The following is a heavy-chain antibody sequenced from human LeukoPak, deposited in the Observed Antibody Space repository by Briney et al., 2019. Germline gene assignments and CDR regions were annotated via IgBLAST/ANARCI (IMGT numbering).Heavy chain of an antibody. CDR3: ARDQHNWNGRSYFDY. J-gene: IGHJ4*02. Sequence: GASVKVSCKPSGYTFNTYGITWVRQAPGQGLEWMGWIIPILGIANYAQKFQGRVTITADKSTSTAYMELSSLRSEDTAVYYCARDQHNWNGRSYFDYWGQGTLVTVSS. V-gene: IGHV1-69*10. D-gene: IGHD1-20*01. CDR2: IIPILGIA. CDR1: GYTFNTYG.